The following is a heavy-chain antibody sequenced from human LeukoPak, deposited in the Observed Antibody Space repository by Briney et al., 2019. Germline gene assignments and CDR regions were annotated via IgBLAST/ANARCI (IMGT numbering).Heavy chain of an antibody. D-gene: IGHD3-3*01. CDR2: IYYSGST. CDR1: GGSISSTNYY. CDR3: ARANTYYDFWRGYYTPIFPDY. J-gene: IGHJ4*02. V-gene: IGHV4-39*07. Sequence: SETLSLTCTVSGGSISSTNYYWGWIRQPPGKGLEWIGSIYYSGSTYYNPSLKSRVTISVDTSKNQFSLKLSSVTAADTAVCYCARANTYYDFWRGYYTPIFPDYWGQGTLVTVSS.